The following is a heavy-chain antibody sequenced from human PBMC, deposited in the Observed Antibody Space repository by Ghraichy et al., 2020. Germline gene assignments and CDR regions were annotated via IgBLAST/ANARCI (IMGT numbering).Heavy chain of an antibody. Sequence: SETLSLTCTVSGGSISSYYWSWIRQPAGKGLEWIGRIYTSGSTNYNPSLKSRVTMSVDTSKNQFSLKLSSVTAADTAVYYCASERWPYDQYFQQWGQGTLVTVSS. CDR3: ASERWPYDQYFQQ. CDR1: GGSISSYY. CDR2: IYTSGST. V-gene: IGHV4-4*07. J-gene: IGHJ1*01. D-gene: IGHD5-12*01.